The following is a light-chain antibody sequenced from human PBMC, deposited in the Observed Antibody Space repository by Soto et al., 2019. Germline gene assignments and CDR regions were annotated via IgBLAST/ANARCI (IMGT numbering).Light chain of an antibody. CDR2: AAS. Sequence: AIQMTQSPSSLSASVGDRVTITCRASQDIRNDLGWCQQKPGQAPNLLIYAASTLQSGVPSRFSGSGSGTDFTLTISNLQSEDFATYYCLQDYNYPFTFGPGTKVDIK. J-gene: IGKJ3*01. CDR3: LQDYNYPFT. V-gene: IGKV1-6*01. CDR1: QDIRND.